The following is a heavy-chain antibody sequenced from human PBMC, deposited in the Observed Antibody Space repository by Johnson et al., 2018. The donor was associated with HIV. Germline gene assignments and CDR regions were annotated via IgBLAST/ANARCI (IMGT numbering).Heavy chain of an antibody. CDR3: ARGPHEVVVVAATSAFDI. J-gene: IGHJ3*02. Sequence: VQLVESGGGLVQPGGSLRLSCAASGFTVSSNYMSWVRQAPGKGLEWVSVIYSGGNTYYADSLKGRFTISRDKSKNTLYLQMNSLRAEDTAVYYCARGPHEVVVVAATSAFDIWGQGTMVTVSS. CDR2: IYSGGNT. V-gene: IGHV3-66*02. CDR1: GFTVSSNY. D-gene: IGHD2-15*01.